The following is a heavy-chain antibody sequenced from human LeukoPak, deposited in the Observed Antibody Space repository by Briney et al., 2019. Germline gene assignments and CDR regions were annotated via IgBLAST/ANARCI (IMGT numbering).Heavy chain of an antibody. Sequence: GGTLRLSCAASGFTFSSYGMSWVRQAPGKGLEWVSAISGSGGSTYYADSVKGRFTISRDNSKNTLYLQMNSLRAEDTAVYYCAKDRGGYFDYWGQGTLVTVSS. CDR1: GFTFSSYG. J-gene: IGHJ4*02. CDR3: AKDRGGYFDY. CDR2: ISGSGGST. D-gene: IGHD4-23*01. V-gene: IGHV3-23*01.